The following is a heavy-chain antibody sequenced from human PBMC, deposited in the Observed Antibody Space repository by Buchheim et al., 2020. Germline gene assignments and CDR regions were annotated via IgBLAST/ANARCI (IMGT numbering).Heavy chain of an antibody. CDR3: ARDIAVAALYYGMDV. J-gene: IGHJ6*02. CDR2: ISYDGSNK. Sequence: QVQLVESGGGVVQPGRSLRLSCAASGFTFSSYAMHWVRQAPGKGLEWVAVISYDGSNKYYADSVKGRFTISRDNSKNKLYLQMNSLRAEDTAVYYCARDIAVAALYYGMDVWGQGTT. V-gene: IGHV3-30*04. D-gene: IGHD6-19*01. CDR1: GFTFSSYA.